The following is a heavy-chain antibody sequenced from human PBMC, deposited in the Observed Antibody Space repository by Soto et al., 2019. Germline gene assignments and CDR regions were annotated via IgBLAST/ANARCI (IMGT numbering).Heavy chain of an antibody. CDR1: GFTFSDYH. CDR2: TRNKDNTYNT. V-gene: IGHV3-72*01. CDR3: ARGRRRSYEY. Sequence: VQLVESGGGLVQPGESLRLSCVVSGFTFSDYHLDWVRQAPGKGLEWIGGTRNKDNTYNTQYAASVKGRFTILRDDSRNSMYLQMSSLKAEDTAVYYCARGRRRSYEYWGQGTLVTVSS. D-gene: IGHD1-26*01. J-gene: IGHJ4*02.